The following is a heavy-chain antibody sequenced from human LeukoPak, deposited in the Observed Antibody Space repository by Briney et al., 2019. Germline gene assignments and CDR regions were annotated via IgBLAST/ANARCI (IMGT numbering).Heavy chain of an antibody. V-gene: IGHV3-74*01. J-gene: IGHJ6*02. CDR1: GRYW. Sequence: GGSLRLSCAASGRYWMHWVRQAPGKGLVWVSRIKHDGSSTSYADSVKGRFTISRDNAKSALYLQMNSLRVEDTAVYCCASTMVTSMDVWGQGTTVTVSS. CDR2: IKHDGSST. CDR3: ASTMVTSMDV. D-gene: IGHD4-17*01.